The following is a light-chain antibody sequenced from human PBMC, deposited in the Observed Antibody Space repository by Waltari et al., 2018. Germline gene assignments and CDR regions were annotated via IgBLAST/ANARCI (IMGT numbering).Light chain of an antibody. CDR2: EGS. J-gene: IGLJ2*01. V-gene: IGLV2-23*01. CDR1: SSDVGSYNL. CDR3: CSYAGSVV. Sequence: QSALTQPASVSGSPGQSITISCTGTSSDVGSYNLVSWYQQHPGNAPKLMIYEGSKRASGVSTRFSGSKSGNSASLTISWLQAEDYADYYCCSYAGSVVFGGGTKLTVL.